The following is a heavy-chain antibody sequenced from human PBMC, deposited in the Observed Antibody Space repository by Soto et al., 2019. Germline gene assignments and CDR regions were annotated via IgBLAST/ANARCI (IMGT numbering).Heavy chain of an antibody. CDR3: ARDKQGYSSSLRYYYGMDV. Sequence: GGSLRLSCAASGFTVSSNYMSWVRQAPGKGLEWVSVIYSGGSTYYADSVKGRFTISRDNSKNTLYLQMNSLRAEDTAVYYCARDKQGYSSSLRYYYGMDVWGQGTTVTVSS. V-gene: IGHV3-53*01. CDR1: GFTVSSNY. CDR2: IYSGGST. J-gene: IGHJ6*02. D-gene: IGHD6-13*01.